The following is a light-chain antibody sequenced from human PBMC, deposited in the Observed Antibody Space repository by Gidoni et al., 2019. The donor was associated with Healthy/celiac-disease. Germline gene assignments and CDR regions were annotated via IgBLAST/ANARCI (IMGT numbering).Light chain of an antibody. CDR1: QRVSSY. CDR3: QQRSNWPPGVFT. CDR2: DAS. Sequence: ELVLTQSPAPLSLSPGTRATLSCRASQRVSSYLAWYQQKPGQAPRLLIYDASNRATGIPARFSGSGSGTDFTRTISSLEPEDFAVYYCQQRSNWPPGVFTFGPGTKVDSK. J-gene: IGKJ3*01. V-gene: IGKV3-11*01.